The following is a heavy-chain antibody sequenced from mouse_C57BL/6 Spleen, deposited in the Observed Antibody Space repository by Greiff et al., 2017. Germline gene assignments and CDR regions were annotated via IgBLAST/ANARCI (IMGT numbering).Heavy chain of an antibody. Sequence: EVQLQQSGPELVKPGASVKMSCKASGYTFTDYNMHWVKQSHGKSLEWIGYINPHNGGTSYNQKFKGKATLTVNKSSSTAYMGLRSLTSEDSAVYYCARSRDYDPPPFDSWGQGTTLPVSS. CDR3: ARSRDYDPPPFDS. J-gene: IGHJ2*01. D-gene: IGHD2-4*01. CDR2: INPHNGGT. V-gene: IGHV1-22*01. CDR1: GYTFTDYN.